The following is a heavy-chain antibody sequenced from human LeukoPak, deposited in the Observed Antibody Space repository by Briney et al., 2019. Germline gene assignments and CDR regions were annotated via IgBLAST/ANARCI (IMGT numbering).Heavy chain of an antibody. CDR3: ASLDCSSTSCYGDDAFDI. Sequence: GGSLRLSCAVSGFTFSSYSMNWVRKAPGKGLEWVSSISSSSSYIYYADSVKGRFTISRDNAKNSLYLQMNSLRAEDTAVYYCASLDCSSTSCYGDDAFDIWGQGTMVTVSS. J-gene: IGHJ3*02. V-gene: IGHV3-21*01. CDR1: GFTFSSYS. D-gene: IGHD2-2*01. CDR2: ISSSSSYI.